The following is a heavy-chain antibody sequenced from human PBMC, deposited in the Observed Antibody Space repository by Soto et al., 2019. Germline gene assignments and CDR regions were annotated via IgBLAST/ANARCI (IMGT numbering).Heavy chain of an antibody. J-gene: IGHJ5*02. CDR2: IYYSGST. CDR3: ARVPGGGITMYWFDP. D-gene: IGHD3-10*02. Sequence: PPETLSLTCTVSGGSINSGDYYWSWIRQPPGKGLEWIGFIYYSGSTYYNPSLKGRLTISPDTSKNQFSLRLTSVSAADTAVYYCARVPGGGITMYWFDPWGRGTLVTVSA. CDR1: GGSINSGDYY. V-gene: IGHV4-30-4*01.